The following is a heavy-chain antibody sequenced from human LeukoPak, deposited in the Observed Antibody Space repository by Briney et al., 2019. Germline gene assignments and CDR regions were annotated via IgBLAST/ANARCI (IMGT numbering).Heavy chain of an antibody. CDR3: ARDNFILGYCSGGSCYSGRAFDI. CDR1: GGSISSGDYY. D-gene: IGHD2-15*01. J-gene: IGHJ3*02. Sequence: KASETLSLTCTVSGGSISSGDYYWSWIRQPPGNGLEWIGYIYYSGRTYYNPSLKSRVTISVDTSKNQFSLKLSSVTAADTAVYYCARDNFILGYCSGGSCYSGRAFDIWGQGTMVTVSS. CDR2: IYYSGRT. V-gene: IGHV4-30-4*08.